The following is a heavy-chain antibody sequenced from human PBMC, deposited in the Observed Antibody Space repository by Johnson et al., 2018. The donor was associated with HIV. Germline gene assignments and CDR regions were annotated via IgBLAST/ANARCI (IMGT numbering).Heavy chain of an antibody. V-gene: IGHV3-30*18. CDR1: GFTFSSYG. CDR3: VKGSRDLGGAFDI. CDR2: ISYDGSNK. Sequence: QVQLVESGGGVVQPGRSLRLSCAASGFTFSSYGMHWVRQAPGKGLEWVAVISYDGSNKYYADSVKGRFTISRDNSKNTLYLQMNSLRAEDTAVYYCVKGSRDLGGAFDIWGQGTMVTVSS. J-gene: IGHJ3*02.